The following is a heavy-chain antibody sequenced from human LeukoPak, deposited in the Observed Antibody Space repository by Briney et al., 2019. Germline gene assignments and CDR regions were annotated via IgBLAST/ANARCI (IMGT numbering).Heavy chain of an antibody. V-gene: IGHV3-23*01. D-gene: IGHD3/OR15-3a*01. J-gene: IGHJ3*02. CDR3: ARDSPDWSDAFDI. CDR1: GFTFSIYV. CDR2: LSGRGGNS. Sequence: PGGSLRLSCAASGFTFSIYVMSWVRQAPGKRLEWVSTLSGRGGNSYYADSVKGRFTISRDNSKNMLFLQMNSLRADDTAIYFCARDSPDWSDAFDIWGQGTMVTVSS.